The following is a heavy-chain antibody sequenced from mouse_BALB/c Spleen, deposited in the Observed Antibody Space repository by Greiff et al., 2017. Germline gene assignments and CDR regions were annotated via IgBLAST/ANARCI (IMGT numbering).Heavy chain of an antibody. CDR1: GFSLTSYG. J-gene: IGHJ4*01. CDR3: ARLYGNYVYYAMDY. V-gene: IGHV2-2*02. Sequence: VQLVESGPGLVQPSQSLSITCTVSGFSLTSYGVHWVRQSPGKGLEWLGVIWSGGSTDYNAAFISRLSISKDNSKSQVFFKMNSLQANDTAIYYCARLYGNYVYYAMDYWGQGTSVTVSS. CDR2: IWSGGST. D-gene: IGHD2-1*01.